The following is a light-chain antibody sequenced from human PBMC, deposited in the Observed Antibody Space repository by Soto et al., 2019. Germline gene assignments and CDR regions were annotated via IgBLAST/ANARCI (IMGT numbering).Light chain of an antibody. CDR2: GAS. CDR1: QSVDIS. CDR3: QQRSNWPIT. J-gene: IGKJ5*01. Sequence: EIVLTQSPATLSVSPGERVTLSCRASQSVDISLAWYQQKPGQAPRLLIYGASTRATDMPGTFSGRGSGTEFTLTISSLEPEDFAVYYCQQRSNWPITFGQGTRLEIK. V-gene: IGKV3-15*01.